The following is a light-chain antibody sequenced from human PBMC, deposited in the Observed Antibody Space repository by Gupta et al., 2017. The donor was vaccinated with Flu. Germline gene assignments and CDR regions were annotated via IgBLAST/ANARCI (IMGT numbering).Light chain of an antibody. Sequence: DIQMTQSPSSLSASVGDRVTITCRASQSISSWLNWYQQKPGKAPKLLIYAASRLQSGVPSRFSGSGSGTDFTLTISSLQPEDFATYYCQQSYSTPRTFGQGTKVEIK. CDR1: QSISSW. CDR3: QQSYSTPRT. J-gene: IGKJ1*01. CDR2: AAS. V-gene: IGKV1-39*01.